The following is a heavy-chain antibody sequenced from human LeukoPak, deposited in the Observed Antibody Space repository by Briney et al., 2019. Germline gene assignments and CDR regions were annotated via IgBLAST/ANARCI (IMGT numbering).Heavy chain of an antibody. Sequence: SETLSLTCTVSGGSISSGSYYWSWTRQPAGKGLEWIGRIYTSGSTNYNPSLKSRVTISVDTSKNQFSLKLSSVTAADTAVYYCARDKGWDAFDIWGQGIMVTVSS. CDR2: IYTSGST. J-gene: IGHJ3*02. CDR3: ARDKGWDAFDI. V-gene: IGHV4-61*02. D-gene: IGHD6-19*01. CDR1: GGSISSGSYY.